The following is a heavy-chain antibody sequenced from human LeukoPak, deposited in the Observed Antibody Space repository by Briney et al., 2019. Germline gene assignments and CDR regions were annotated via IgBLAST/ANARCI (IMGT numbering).Heavy chain of an antibody. CDR3: ARERVVVVVAAYYYYGMDV. J-gene: IGHJ6*02. Sequence: GGSLRLSCAASGFTFSSYWMSWVRQAPGKGLEWVANIKQDGSEKYYVDSVRGRFTISRDNAKNSLYLQMNSLRAEDTAVYYCARERVVVVVAAYYYYGMDVWGQGTTVTVSS. CDR1: GFTFSSYW. D-gene: IGHD2-15*01. CDR2: IKQDGSEK. V-gene: IGHV3-7*01.